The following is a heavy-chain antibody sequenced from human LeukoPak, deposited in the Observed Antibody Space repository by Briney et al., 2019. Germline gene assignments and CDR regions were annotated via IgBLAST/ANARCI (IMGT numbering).Heavy chain of an antibody. D-gene: IGHD2-8*02. V-gene: IGHV3-23*01. J-gene: IGHJ4*02. Sequence: PGGSLRLSCVASQFTFSSFAMTWVRQAPGKGLEWVSGFDGNGPNTYYADSVKGRWTISRDNSRNTLYLEMNSLRPEDTAIYYCAKPRTTGLGWAQFDYWGQGSLVTVSS. CDR2: FDGNGPNT. CDR3: AKPRTTGLGWAQFDY. CDR1: QFTFSSFA.